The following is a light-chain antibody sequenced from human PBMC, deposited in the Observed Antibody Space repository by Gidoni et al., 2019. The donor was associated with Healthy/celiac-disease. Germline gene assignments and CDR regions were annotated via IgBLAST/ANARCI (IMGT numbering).Light chain of an antibody. CDR2: GAS. V-gene: IGKV3-20*01. J-gene: IGKJ2*01. CDR3: QQYGSSPYT. CDR1: QSVSSSY. Sequence: EMELTQSPGTLSLSPGERATPSCRASQSVSSSYLAWYQQKPGQAPRLLIYGASSRATGIPDRFSGSGSGTDFTLTISRLEPEDFAVYYCQQYGSSPYTFXQXTKLXIK.